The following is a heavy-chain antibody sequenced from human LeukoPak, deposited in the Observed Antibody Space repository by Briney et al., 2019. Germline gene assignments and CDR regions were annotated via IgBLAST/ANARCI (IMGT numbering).Heavy chain of an antibody. V-gene: IGHV3-13*01. CDR3: VREARGYHYTYFDY. D-gene: IGHD5-18*01. CDR2: VSAGHHA. Sequence: GGSLRLSCTASGFTLGGHDMHWVRQTTGDGLEWVAAVSAGHHAFYAGSVKGRFTVSREDAKNSLYLQINSLRAGDTAVYYCVREARGYHYTYFDYWGQGSLVTVSS. CDR1: GFTLGGHD. J-gene: IGHJ4*02.